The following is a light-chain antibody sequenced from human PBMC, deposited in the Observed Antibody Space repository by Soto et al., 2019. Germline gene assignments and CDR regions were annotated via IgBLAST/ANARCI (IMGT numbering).Light chain of an antibody. CDR2: GAS. V-gene: IGKV3-20*01. Sequence: EIVLTQSPGTLSLSPGERATLSCRASQSLSSSYLAWYQQKPGQAPRLLIYGASSRATGIPDRFSGSGSGTDFTLTISRLEPEDFAVYYCLQYGISPLTFGQGTRLEIK. CDR3: LQYGISPLT. CDR1: QSLSSSY. J-gene: IGKJ5*01.